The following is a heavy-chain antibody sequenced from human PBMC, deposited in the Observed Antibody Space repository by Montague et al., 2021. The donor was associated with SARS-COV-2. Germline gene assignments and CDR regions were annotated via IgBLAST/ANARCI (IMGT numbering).Heavy chain of an antibody. Sequence: SESLSLTYGVSGGSISYNNWWSWVRQSPETGLEWIGEISLGGHTDYNPSLKSRVTISLDKSKNQFSLKLTSVTAADTAVYYCARDIWEPEVRSRGWFDPWGQGILVTVSS. J-gene: IGHJ5*02. D-gene: IGHD1-26*01. CDR3: ARDIWEPEVRSRGWFDP. V-gene: IGHV4-4*02. CDR1: GGSISYNNW. CDR2: ISLGGHT.